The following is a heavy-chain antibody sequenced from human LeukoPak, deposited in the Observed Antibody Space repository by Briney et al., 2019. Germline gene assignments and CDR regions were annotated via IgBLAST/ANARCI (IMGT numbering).Heavy chain of an antibody. CDR1: GFTVSSNY. Sequence: GGSLRLSCAAPGFTVSSNYMSWVRQAPGKGLEWVSVIYSGGSTYYADSVKGRFTISRDNSKNTLYLQMNSLRAEDTAVYYCALTGYYYYGMDVWGQGTTVTVSS. CDR2: IYSGGST. J-gene: IGHJ6*02. V-gene: IGHV3-66*02. CDR3: ALTGYYYYGMDV. D-gene: IGHD1-14*01.